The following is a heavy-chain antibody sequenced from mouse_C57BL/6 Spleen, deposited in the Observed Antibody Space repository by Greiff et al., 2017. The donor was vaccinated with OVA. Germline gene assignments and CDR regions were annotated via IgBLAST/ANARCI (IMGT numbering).Heavy chain of an antibody. CDR2: IYPGDGDA. V-gene: IGHV1-80*01. Sequence: QVQLQQSGAELVKPGASVKISCKASGYAFSSYWMNWVKQRPGKGLEWIGQIYPGDGDANYNGKFKGKATLTADKSSSTAYMQLSSLTSEDSAVYFCARENYGNIFAYWGQGTLVTVSA. CDR3: ARENYGNIFAY. D-gene: IGHD2-1*01. J-gene: IGHJ3*01. CDR1: GYAFSSYW.